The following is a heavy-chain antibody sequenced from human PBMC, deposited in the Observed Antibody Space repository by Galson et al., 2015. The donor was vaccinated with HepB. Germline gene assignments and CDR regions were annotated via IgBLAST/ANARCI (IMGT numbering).Heavy chain of an antibody. J-gene: IGHJ4*02. V-gene: IGHV3-33*01. CDR3: AREGIRAGSGYSYPGGN. D-gene: IGHD5-18*01. CDR1: GFTFSSYG. CDR2: IWYDGSNK. Sequence: SLRLSCAASGFTFSSYGMHWVRQAPGKGLEWVAVIWYDGSNKYYADSVKGRFTISRDNSKNTLYLQMNSLRAEDTAVYYCAREGIRAGSGYSYPGGNWGQGTLVTVSS.